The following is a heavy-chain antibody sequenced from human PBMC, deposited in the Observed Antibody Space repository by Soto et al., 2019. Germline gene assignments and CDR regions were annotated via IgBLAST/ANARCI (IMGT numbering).Heavy chain of an antibody. CDR3: ARVVTLVKAFHYWYFDL. D-gene: IGHD2-15*01. CDR1: RGTFSSYA. V-gene: IGHV1-69*12. Sequence: QVQLVQSGAEVKKPGSSVKVSCKASRGTFSSYAISWVRQAPGQGLEWMGGIIPIFGTANYAQKFQGRVTITADESTSTAYMVLSSLRSEDTAVYYCARVVTLVKAFHYWYFDLWGRGTLVTVSS. J-gene: IGHJ2*01. CDR2: IIPIFGTA.